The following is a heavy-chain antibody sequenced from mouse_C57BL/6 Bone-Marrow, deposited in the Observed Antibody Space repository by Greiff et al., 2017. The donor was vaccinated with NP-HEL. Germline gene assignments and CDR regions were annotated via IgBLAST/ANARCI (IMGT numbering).Heavy chain of an antibody. V-gene: IGHV1-19*01. Sequence: EVKLQESGPVLVKPGASVKMSCKASGYTFTDYYMNWVKQSHGKSLEWIGVINPYNGGTSYNQKFKGKATLTVDKSSSTAYMELNSLTSEDSAVYYCARSETTVGTYWGQGTLVTVSA. J-gene: IGHJ3*01. CDR3: ARSETTVGTY. D-gene: IGHD1-1*01. CDR2: INPYNGGT. CDR1: GYTFTDYY.